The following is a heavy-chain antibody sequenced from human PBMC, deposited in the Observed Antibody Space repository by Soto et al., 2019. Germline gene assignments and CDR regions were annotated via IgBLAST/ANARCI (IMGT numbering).Heavy chain of an antibody. D-gene: IGHD5-18*01. CDR1: GFTVSSHY. CDR3: ARGYTALFNAFDI. J-gene: IGHJ3*02. V-gene: IGHV3-66*01. Sequence: ESGGDLVQPGGSLRLSCVASGFTVSSHYIIWVRQAPGKGLEWVSVIYSGGSTYYADSVKGRFTISRDNSKNTLYLQMNSLRAEDRAVYYCARGYTALFNAFDIWGQGTMVTVSS. CDR2: IYSGGST.